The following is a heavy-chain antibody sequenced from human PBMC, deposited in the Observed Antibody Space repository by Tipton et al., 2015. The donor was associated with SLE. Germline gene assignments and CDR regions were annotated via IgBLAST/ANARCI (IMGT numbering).Heavy chain of an antibody. V-gene: IGHV1-18*04. CDR3: ARDLSTVTTYDY. J-gene: IGHJ4*02. Sequence: QLVQSGAEVRKPGASVKVSCKASGYTFTNYGISWVRQAPGQGLEWMGWISANNGDTKYAQNFQGRVTMTRDTSISTAYMELSRLRSDDTAVYYCARDLSTVTTYDYWGQGTLVTVSS. CDR1: GYTFTNYG. CDR2: ISANNGDT. D-gene: IGHD4-17*01.